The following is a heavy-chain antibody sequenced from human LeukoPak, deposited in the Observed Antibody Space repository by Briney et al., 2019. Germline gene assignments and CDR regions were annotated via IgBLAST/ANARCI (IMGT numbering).Heavy chain of an antibody. CDR1: GGSISSGDYY. Sequence: PSETLSLTCTVSGGSISSGDYYWSWIRQPPGKGLEWIGYIYYSGSTNYNPSLKSRVTISVDTSKNQFSLKLSSVTAADTAVYYCARFHLDGYGLRDGPEAYGMDVWGQGTTVTVSS. J-gene: IGHJ6*02. CDR3: ARFHLDGYGLRDGPEAYGMDV. CDR2: IYYSGST. V-gene: IGHV4-30-4*01. D-gene: IGHD5-24*01.